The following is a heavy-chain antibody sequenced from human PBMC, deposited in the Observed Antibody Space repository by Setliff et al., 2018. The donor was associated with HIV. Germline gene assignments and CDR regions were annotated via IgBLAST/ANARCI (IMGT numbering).Heavy chain of an antibody. CDR2: INHSGST. J-gene: IGHJ6*03. CDR1: GGSFSGYY. D-gene: IGHD3-3*01. Sequence: SETLSLTCAVYGGSFSGYYWSWIRQPPGKGLEWIGEINHSGSTNYNPTLKSRVTISVDTSKNQFSLKLTSVTAADSAVYYCARANLAVVTPSSYYMGVWAKGTTVTVSS. V-gene: IGHV4-34*01. CDR3: ARANLAVVTPSSYYMGV.